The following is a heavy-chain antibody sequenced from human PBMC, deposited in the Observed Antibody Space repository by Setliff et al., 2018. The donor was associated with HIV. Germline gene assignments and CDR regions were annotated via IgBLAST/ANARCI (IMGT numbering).Heavy chain of an antibody. CDR1: GFSLTTDGVG. J-gene: IGHJ4*02. D-gene: IGHD3-9*01. CDR2: IYWDDDK. CDR3: ARTLYYDIFLDY. V-gene: IGHV2-5*02. Sequence: SGPTLVNPTQTLTLTCTFSGFSLTTDGVGVGWIRQPPGKAPEWLALIYWDDDKRYSPSLKSRLTITKDTSKNQVVLTMTNMDPVDTATYYCARTLYYDIFLDYWGPGTLVTVSS.